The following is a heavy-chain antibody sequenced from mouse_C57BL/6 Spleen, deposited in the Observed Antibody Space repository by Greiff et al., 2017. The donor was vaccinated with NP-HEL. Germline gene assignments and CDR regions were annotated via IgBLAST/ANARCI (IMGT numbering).Heavy chain of an antibody. CDR2: IDPANGNT. Sequence: EVKLVESVAELVRPGASVKLSCTASGFNIKNTYMHWVKQRPEQGLEWIGRIDPANGNTKYAPKFQGKATITADTSSNTAYLQLSSLTSEDTAIYYCAREAPYYYGSGYFDVWGTGTKVTVSS. D-gene: IGHD1-1*01. CDR3: AREAPYYYGSGYFDV. J-gene: IGHJ1*03. V-gene: IGHV14-3*01. CDR1: GFNIKNTY.